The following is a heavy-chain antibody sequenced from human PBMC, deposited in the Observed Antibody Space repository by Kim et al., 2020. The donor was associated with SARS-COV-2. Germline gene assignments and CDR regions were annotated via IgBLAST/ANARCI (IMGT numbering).Heavy chain of an antibody. J-gene: IGHJ6*02. CDR2: IVVGSGNT. CDR3: AADPRGLLSYYYYGMDV. V-gene: IGHV1-58*01. CDR1: GFTFSSSA. D-gene: IGHD2-21*02. Sequence: SVKVSCKASGFTFSSSAVQWVRQARGQRLEWIGWIVVGSGNTNYAQKFQERVTITRDMSTSTAYMELSSLRSEDTAVYYCAADPRGLLSYYYYGMDVWGQGTTVTVSS.